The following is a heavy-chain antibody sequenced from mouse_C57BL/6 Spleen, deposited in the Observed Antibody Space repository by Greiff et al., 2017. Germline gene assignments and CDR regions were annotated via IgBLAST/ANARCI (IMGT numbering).Heavy chain of an antibody. Sequence: QVQLQQSGAELMKPGASVKLSCKATGYTFTGYWIEWVKQRPGHGLEWIGEILPGSGSTNYNEKFKGKATFTADTSSNTAYMQLSILTTEVSAIYYCASYGYSGSSCVAYWGQGTLVTVSA. J-gene: IGHJ3*01. CDR3: ASYGYSGSSCVAY. CDR1: GYTFTGYW. V-gene: IGHV1-9*01. D-gene: IGHD1-1*01. CDR2: ILPGSGST.